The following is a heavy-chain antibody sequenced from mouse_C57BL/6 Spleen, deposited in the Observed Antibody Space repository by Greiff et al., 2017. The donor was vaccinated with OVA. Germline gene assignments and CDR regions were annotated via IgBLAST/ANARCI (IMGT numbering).Heavy chain of an antibody. CDR1: GYAFSSSW. J-gene: IGHJ2*01. V-gene: IGHV1-82*01. CDR3: ARSGGSNFGD. Sequence: QVQLKESGPELVKPGASVKISCKASGYAFSSSWMNWVKQRPGKGLEWIGRIYPGDGDTNYNGKFKGKATLTADKSSSTAYMQLSSLTSEDSAVYFCARSGGSNFGDWGQGTTLTVSS. CDR2: IYPGDGDT. D-gene: IGHD3-1*01.